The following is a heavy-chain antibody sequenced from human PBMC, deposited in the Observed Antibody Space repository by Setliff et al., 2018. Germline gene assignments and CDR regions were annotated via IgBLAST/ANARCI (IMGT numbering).Heavy chain of an antibody. V-gene: IGHV1-46*01. CDR2: INPSGGYT. D-gene: IGHD1-26*01. CDR1: GYTLTNYY. Sequence: ASVKVSCKASGYTLTNYYMHWVRQAPGQGLEWMGIINPSGGYTIYAPEFQGXXTMTTXXXTXXXXXXXXXXXXXXXXXYFCVVNMVGPVTXLDCWXPGXXVTVSS. J-gene: IGHJ4*02. CDR3: VVNMVGPVTXLDC.